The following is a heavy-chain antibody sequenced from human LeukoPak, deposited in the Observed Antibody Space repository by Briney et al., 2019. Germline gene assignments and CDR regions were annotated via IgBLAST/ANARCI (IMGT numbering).Heavy chain of an antibody. J-gene: IGHJ4*02. CDR3: VKDRDYCSSTSCYGFDY. V-gene: IGHV3-64D*06. Sequence: GGSLRLSCSASGFTFSSYAMHWVRQAPGKGLEYVSAISSNGGSTYYADSVKGRSTISRDNSKNTLYLQMSSLRAEDTAVYYCVKDRDYCSSTSCYGFDYWGQGTLVTVSS. CDR2: ISSNGGST. D-gene: IGHD2-2*01. CDR1: GFTFSSYA.